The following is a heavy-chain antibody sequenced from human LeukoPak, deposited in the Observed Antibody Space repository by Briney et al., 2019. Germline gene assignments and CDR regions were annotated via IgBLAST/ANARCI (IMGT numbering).Heavy chain of an antibody. V-gene: IGHV3-64*01. J-gene: IGHJ6*03. CDR1: GFTFSSYA. CDR3: ARVGSLYYCYYYMDV. CDR2: ISSNGGST. Sequence: PGGSLRLSCAASGFTFSSYAMHWVRQAPGKGLEYVSAISSNGGSTYYANSVKGRFTISRDNSKNTLYLQMNSLRAEDTAVYYCARVGSLYYCYYYMDVWGKGTTVTVSS. D-gene: IGHD1-1*01.